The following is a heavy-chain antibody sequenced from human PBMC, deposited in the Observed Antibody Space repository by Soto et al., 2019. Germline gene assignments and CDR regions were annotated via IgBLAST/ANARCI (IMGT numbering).Heavy chain of an antibody. J-gene: IGHJ3*02. Sequence: QVQLQESGPGLVKPSETLSLTCTVSGGSISSYYWSWIRQPPGKGLEWIGDIYYSGSTNYHPSLKSRVTISVATSKNQFTLELSSVPAADTAVYYCAGDKGAFASWGQGTMVTVSS. CDR3: AGDKGAFAS. CDR1: GGSISSYY. V-gene: IGHV4-59*01. CDR2: IYYSGST.